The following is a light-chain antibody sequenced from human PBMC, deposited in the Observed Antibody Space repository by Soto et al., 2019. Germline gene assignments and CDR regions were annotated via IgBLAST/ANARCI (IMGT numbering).Light chain of an antibody. CDR1: SSDIGAYNS. CDR2: DVS. CDR3: SSYTTHSVRV. V-gene: IGLV2-14*03. J-gene: IGLJ2*01. Sequence: QCVLTQPASVSGSPGQSITISCTGTSSDIGAYNSVSWYQQHPGMAPQLMIYDVSYRPSGISSRFSGSKSGNTASLSISGLQAADEADYYCSSYTTHSVRVFGGGTKLTVL.